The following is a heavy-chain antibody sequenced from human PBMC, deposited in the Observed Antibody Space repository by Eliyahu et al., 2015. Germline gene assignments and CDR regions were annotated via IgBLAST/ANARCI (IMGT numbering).Heavy chain of an antibody. V-gene: IGHV1-69*01. J-gene: IGHJ6*02. CDR3: ARDQDFWSGYNFYYYGMDV. CDR1: GGTXSXFA. CDR2: IIPMYDTA. D-gene: IGHD3-3*01. Sequence: QVQLVQSGAEVKKPGSSVKVSCKASGGTXSXFAINWVRQAPGQGLEWVGGIIPMYDTANYAQKLQGRVEITADQSTSTAYMYLSSLRSEDTAVYYCARDQDFWSGYNFYYYGMDVWGQGTPVTVSS.